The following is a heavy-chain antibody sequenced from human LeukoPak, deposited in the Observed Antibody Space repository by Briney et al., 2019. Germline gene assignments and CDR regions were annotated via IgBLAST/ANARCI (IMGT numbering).Heavy chain of an antibody. CDR2: INPTGGST. D-gene: IGHD3-16*01. Sequence: ASVTVSCTASGYTFTSYYIHWVRQAPGQGLEWMGIINPTGGSTTYAQKFQGRVTMTRDMSTSTVYMELSSLRSEDTALYYCARDWSTFGGVAYWGQGTLVTVSS. J-gene: IGHJ4*02. CDR1: GYTFTSYY. CDR3: ARDWSTFGGVAY. V-gene: IGHV1-46*01.